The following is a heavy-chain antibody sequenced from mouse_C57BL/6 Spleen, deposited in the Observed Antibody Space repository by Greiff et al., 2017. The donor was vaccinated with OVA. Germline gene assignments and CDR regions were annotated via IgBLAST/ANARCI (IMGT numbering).Heavy chain of an antibody. D-gene: IGHD1-1*01. CDR2: INPNYGTT. J-gene: IGHJ1*03. CDR3: ARRPYSCGSSYCYFDV. V-gene: IGHV1-39*01. Sequence: VQLKESGPELVKPGASVKISCKASGYSFTDYNMNWVKQSNGKSLEWIGVINPNYGTTRYNQKFKGKATLTVDQSSNTAYMQLNSLTSEYSAVYYCARRPYSCGSSYCYFDVWGTGTTVTVSS. CDR1: GYSFTDYN.